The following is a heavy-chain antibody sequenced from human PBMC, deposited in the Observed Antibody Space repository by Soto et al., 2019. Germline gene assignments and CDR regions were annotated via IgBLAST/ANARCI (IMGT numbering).Heavy chain of an antibody. J-gene: IGHJ6*02. CDR3: ARRGVVVVPAAMYYYYYGMDV. Sequence: QVQLVQSGAEVKKPGASVKVSCKASGYTFTSYGISWVRQAPGQGLEWMGWISAYNGNTNYAQKLQGRVTMTTDTPPSTANMELRSLRSDDTAVYYWARRGVVVVPAAMYYYYYGMDVWGQGTTVTVSS. V-gene: IGHV1-18*01. D-gene: IGHD2-2*01. CDR1: GYTFTSYG. CDR2: ISAYNGNT.